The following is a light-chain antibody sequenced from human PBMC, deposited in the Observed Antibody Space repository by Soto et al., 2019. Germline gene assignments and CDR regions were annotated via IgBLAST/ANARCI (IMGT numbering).Light chain of an antibody. V-gene: IGKV3-15*01. CDR2: GAS. CDR1: QSVSSN. J-gene: IGKJ1*01. Sequence: EIVMTQSPATMSVSPGVRATLSCRASQSVSSNFGWYQQKPGQAHRLLIYGASTRPTGIPAMFSGSGSGTEFNLTISSLQSEDLAVYYCQQYNNWPPWTFCQGTQVEIK. CDR3: QQYNNWPPWT.